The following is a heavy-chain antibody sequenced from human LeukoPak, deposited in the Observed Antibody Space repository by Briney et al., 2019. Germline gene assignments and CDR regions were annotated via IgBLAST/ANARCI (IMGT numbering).Heavy chain of an antibody. Sequence: QSGASLRLSCAASGFTFSNYAMSWVRQAPGKGLEWVSAVSGRDDSTYYADSVKGRFTISRDNSKNTLYLQMNSLRAEDTAVYYCARGELFDYWGQGTLVTVSS. CDR3: ARGELFDY. CDR1: GFTFSNYA. J-gene: IGHJ4*02. D-gene: IGHD1-26*01. V-gene: IGHV3-23*01. CDR2: VSGRDDST.